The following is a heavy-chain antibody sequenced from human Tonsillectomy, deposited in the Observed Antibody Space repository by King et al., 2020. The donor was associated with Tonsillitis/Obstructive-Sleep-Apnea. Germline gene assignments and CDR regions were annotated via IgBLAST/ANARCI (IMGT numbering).Heavy chain of an antibody. D-gene: IGHD2-21*01. J-gene: IGHJ5*02. V-gene: IGHV4-59*08. CDR1: GGSISSYY. Sequence: QLQESGPGLVKPWETLSLTCTVSGGSISSYYWSWIRQPPGKGLEWIGYIYYSGSTNYNPSLKSRVTISVDTSKNQFSLKLSSVTAADTAVYYCARRLDWFDPWGQGTLVTVSS. CDR3: ARRLDWFDP. CDR2: IYYSGST.